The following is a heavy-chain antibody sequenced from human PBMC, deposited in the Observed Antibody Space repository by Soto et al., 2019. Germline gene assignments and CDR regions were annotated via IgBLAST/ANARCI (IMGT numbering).Heavy chain of an antibody. CDR2: IYYSGST. V-gene: IGHV4-31*03. CDR1: GGSISSGGYY. D-gene: IGHD4-17*01. CDR3: ARDLTTVTTEAFDI. Sequence: QVQLQESGPGLVKPSQTLSLTCTVSGGSISSGGYYWSWNRQYPGKGLEWIGYIYYSGSTYYNPSLKSRVTISVDTSKNQFSLKLSSVTAADTAVYYCARDLTTVTTEAFDIWGQGTVVTVSS. J-gene: IGHJ3*02.